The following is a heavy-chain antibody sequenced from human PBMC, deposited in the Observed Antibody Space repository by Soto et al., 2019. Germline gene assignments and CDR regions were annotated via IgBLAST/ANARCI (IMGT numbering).Heavy chain of an antibody. D-gene: IGHD1-26*01. CDR2: ISGSGAGT. V-gene: IGHV3-23*01. J-gene: IGHJ4*02. CDR1: GSTFSRYA. Sequence: EVQLLESVGGWVQPGGSLRLSCATSGSTFSRYAMSWVRQAPGKGLEWVSGISGSGAGTYYADSVKGRFTISRDNSQNTLYLQMNSLRVDDKAVYYCAKRGRTNTAYWGQGTLVTVSS. CDR3: AKRGRTNTAY.